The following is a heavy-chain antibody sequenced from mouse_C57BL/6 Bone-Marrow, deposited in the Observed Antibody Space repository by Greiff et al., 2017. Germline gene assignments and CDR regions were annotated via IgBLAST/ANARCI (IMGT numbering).Heavy chain of an antibody. CDR2: FYPGSGSI. J-gene: IGHJ3*01. Sequence: QVQLQQSGAELVKPGASVKLSCKASGYTFTEYTIHWVKQRSGQGLEWIGWFYPGSGSIKYNEKFKDKATLTADKSSSTVYMELSRVTSEDSAVYYCARRGIYYGNQTPGFAYWGKGTLVTVSA. CDR1: GYTFTEYT. CDR3: ARRGIYYGNQTPGFAY. D-gene: IGHD2-1*01. V-gene: IGHV1-62-2*01.